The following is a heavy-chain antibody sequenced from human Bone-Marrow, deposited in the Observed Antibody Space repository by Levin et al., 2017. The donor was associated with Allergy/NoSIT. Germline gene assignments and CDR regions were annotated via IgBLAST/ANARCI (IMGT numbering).Heavy chain of an antibody. CDR2: ISGAADSS. CDR3: AILQVYCSSTSCYGHDY. CDR1: GITLSSFA. D-gene: IGHD2-2*01. J-gene: IGHJ4*02. Sequence: GGSLRLSCVASGITLSSFAMTWVRQAPGKGLEWVAVISGAADSSYYSDSVRGRFTISRDNAKKTIYLQMNDLRAEDTALYYCAILQVYCSSTSCYGHDYWGQGTRVTVSS. V-gene: IGHV3-23*01.